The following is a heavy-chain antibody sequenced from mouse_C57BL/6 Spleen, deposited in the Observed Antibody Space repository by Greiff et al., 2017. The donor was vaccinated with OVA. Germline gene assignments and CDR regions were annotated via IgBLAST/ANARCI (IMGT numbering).Heavy chain of an antibody. CDR3: ARGGNYEGAMDY. Sequence: VQLQQSGAELVKPGASVKLSCKASGYTFTSYWMHWVKQRPGQGLEWIGMIHPNSGSTNYNEKFKSKATLTVDKSSSTAYMQLSSLTSEDSAVYYCARGGNYEGAMDYWGQGTSVTVSS. D-gene: IGHD2-1*01. CDR2: IHPNSGST. CDR1: GYTFTSYW. J-gene: IGHJ4*01. V-gene: IGHV1-64*01.